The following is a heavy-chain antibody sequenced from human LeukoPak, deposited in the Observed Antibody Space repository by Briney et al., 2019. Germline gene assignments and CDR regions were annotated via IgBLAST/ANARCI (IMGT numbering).Heavy chain of an antibody. Sequence: SETLSLTCTVSGVSISSYYWSWIRQPPGKGLEWIGEINHSGSTNYNPSLKSRVTISVDTSKNQFSLKLSSVTAADTAVYYCARVPPRNSGSYFNYWGQGTLVTVSS. D-gene: IGHD1-26*01. CDR2: INHSGST. J-gene: IGHJ4*02. V-gene: IGHV4-34*01. CDR1: GVSISSYY. CDR3: ARVPPRNSGSYFNY.